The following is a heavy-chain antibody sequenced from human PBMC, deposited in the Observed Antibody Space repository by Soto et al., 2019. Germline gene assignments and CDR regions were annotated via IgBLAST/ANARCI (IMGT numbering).Heavy chain of an antibody. J-gene: IGHJ6*02. CDR2: IYYSGST. CDR3: ARLGGRAYYYGSGSYLYGMDV. D-gene: IGHD3-10*01. V-gene: IGHV4-39*01. CDR1: GGSISSSSYY. Sequence: SETLSLTCTVSGGSISSSSYYWGWIRRPPGKGLEWIGSIYYSGSTYYNPSLKSRVTISVDTSKNQFSLKLSSVTAADTAVYYCARLGGRAYYYGSGSYLYGMDVWGQGTTVTVSS.